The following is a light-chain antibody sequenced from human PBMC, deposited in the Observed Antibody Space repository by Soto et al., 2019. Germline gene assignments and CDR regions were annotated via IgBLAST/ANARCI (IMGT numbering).Light chain of an antibody. CDR3: QQSFSTLLA. CDR1: QSISGY. V-gene: IGKV1-39*01. CDR2: GAS. Sequence: DIPMTQSPSSLSASIGDRVTITCRASQSISGYLNWYQQKPGKAPKLLISGASTLQSGVPSRFSGRGSGTDFPLVISSLQREDVATYHGQQSFSTLLAFGGGTKVEIK. J-gene: IGKJ4*01.